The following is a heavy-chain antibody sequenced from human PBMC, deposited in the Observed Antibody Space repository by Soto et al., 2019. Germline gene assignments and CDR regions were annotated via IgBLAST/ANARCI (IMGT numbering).Heavy chain of an antibody. CDR3: TGESDYDY. D-gene: IGHD1-26*01. CDR1: GGAITTTVL. V-gene: IGHV4-4*02. Sequence: PSETLSLTGDVSGGAITTTVLCTWVRQFRGRGLEWIGEIDHDGRTNYNPSFAGTVTMSVDLSNSQFSLNVASVNPAATAVFFGTGESDYDYWGQGTLVTVSS. J-gene: IGHJ4*02. CDR2: IDHDGRT.